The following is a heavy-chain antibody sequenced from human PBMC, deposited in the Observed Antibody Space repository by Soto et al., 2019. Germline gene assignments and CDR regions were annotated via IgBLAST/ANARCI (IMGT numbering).Heavy chain of an antibody. D-gene: IGHD4-17*01. Sequence: EVQLVESGGGLVKPGGSLRLSCAGSGFTFSIAWMSWVRQAPGKGLEWVGRIKSKPDGGATDYAAPVKGRFSISRDDSINTLYLQLNSLKTEVTAVYYCTTESPYGDFLFDFWGQGTPVTVSS. CDR2: IKSKPDGGAT. CDR1: GFTFSIAW. CDR3: TTESPYGDFLFDF. V-gene: IGHV3-15*01. J-gene: IGHJ4*02.